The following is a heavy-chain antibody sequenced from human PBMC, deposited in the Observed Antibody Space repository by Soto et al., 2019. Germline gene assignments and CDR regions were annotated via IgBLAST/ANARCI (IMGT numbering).Heavy chain of an antibody. Sequence: GESLKISCKGSGYDFVTNWIGWVRQMPGKGLEWMGIIYPGDFDTRYSPPFQGQVTISADKSISTAYLQWSSLKASDTAKYYYARQDYYYVMDVWAQGTTVTVSS. CDR3: ARQDYYYVMDV. CDR1: GYDFVTNW. CDR2: IYPGDFDT. V-gene: IGHV5-51*01. J-gene: IGHJ6*02.